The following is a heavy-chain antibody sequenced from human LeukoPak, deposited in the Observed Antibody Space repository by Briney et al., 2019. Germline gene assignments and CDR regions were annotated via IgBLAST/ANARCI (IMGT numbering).Heavy chain of an antibody. V-gene: IGHV3-30-3*01. CDR1: GFTFSSYA. Sequence: QPGGSLRLSCAASGFTFSSYAMHWVRQAPGKGLEWVAVISYDGSNKYYADSVKGRFTISRDNSKNTPYLQMNSLRAEDTAVYYCARGGSSGWCPNHLIDYWGQGTLVTVSS. CDR2: ISYDGSNK. D-gene: IGHD6-19*01. CDR3: ARGGSSGWCPNHLIDY. J-gene: IGHJ4*02.